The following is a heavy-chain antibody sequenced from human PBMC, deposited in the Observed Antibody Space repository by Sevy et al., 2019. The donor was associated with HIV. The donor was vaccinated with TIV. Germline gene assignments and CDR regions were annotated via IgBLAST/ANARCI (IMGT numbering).Heavy chain of an antibody. CDR3: ARVGCTVPHDY. Sequence: GGSLRLSCAASGFTFSIYTMSWVRQAPGKGLEWVSTFGFGGSTIHYAGSVKGRFTISRDNVKNTLYLQMNRLSADDTAVYYCARVGCTVPHDYWGQGTLVTVSS. D-gene: IGHD2-8*02. CDR2: FGFGGSTI. V-gene: IGHV3-23*01. CDR1: GFTFSIYT. J-gene: IGHJ4*02.